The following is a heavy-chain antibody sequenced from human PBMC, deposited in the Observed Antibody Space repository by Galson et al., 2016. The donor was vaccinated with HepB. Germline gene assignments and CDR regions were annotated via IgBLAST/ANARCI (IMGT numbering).Heavy chain of an antibody. CDR1: GVSITSPYW. CDR2: IYHTGRT. D-gene: IGHD2-15*01. V-gene: IGHV4-4*02. CDR3: ARLVGGFSRGALQH. J-gene: IGHJ1*01. Sequence: SETLSLTCVVSGVSITSPYWWNWVRQSPEKGLEWIGEIYHTGRTNYNPSVKSRVTMSVDKSENVFTLEMTSVTAADTAVYYCARLVGGFSRGALQHWGQGTLVIVSS.